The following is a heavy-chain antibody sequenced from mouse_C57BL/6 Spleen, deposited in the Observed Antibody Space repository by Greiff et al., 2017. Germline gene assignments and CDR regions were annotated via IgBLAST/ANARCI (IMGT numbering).Heavy chain of an antibody. CDR1: GYAFSSSW. CDR3: ARWFITTVGDY. Sequence: QVQLQQSGPELVKPGASVKISCKASGYAFSSSWMNWVKQRPGKGLEWIGRIYPGDGDTNYNGKFKGKATLTADKSSSTAYMQLSSLTSEDSAVYFCARWFITTVGDYWGQGTSVTVSS. V-gene: IGHV1-82*01. D-gene: IGHD1-1*01. J-gene: IGHJ4*01. CDR2: IYPGDGDT.